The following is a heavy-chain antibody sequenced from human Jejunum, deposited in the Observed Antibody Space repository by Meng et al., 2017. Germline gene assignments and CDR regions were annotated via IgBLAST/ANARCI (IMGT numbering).Heavy chain of an antibody. CDR3: ASDPRYAGVY. D-gene: IGHD3-16*01. CDR1: GFTFSSFE. J-gene: IGHJ4*02. CDR2: IGSSDSPI. Sequence: GESLKISCAVSGFTFSSFEMIWVRQAPGKGLEWVSFIGSSDSPIYYADSVKGRFSISRDNAKNSLYLQMNNLRAEDTAVYCCASDPRYAGVYWGQGTLVTVSS. V-gene: IGHV3-48*03.